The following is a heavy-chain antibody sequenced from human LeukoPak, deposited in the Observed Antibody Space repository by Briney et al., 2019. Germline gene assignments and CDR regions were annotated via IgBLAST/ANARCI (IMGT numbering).Heavy chain of an antibody. D-gene: IGHD6-13*01. V-gene: IGHV1-58*02. Sequence: SVKVSCKASGLTFTSSAMQWVRQARGQRLEWIGWIVVGSGNTNYAQKFQERVTITRDMSTSTAYIELSSLRSEDTAVYYCAANIAAAGNYDYWGQGTLVTVSS. CDR1: GLTFTSSA. CDR2: IVVGSGNT. CDR3: AANIAAAGNYDY. J-gene: IGHJ4*02.